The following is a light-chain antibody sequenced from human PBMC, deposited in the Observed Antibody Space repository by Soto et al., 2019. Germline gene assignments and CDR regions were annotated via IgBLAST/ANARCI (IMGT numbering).Light chain of an antibody. J-gene: IGKJ4*01. Sequence: EIGLTQSPATLSLSPGERATLSCRASQSVSSYLAWYQQKPGQAPRLLIHDASNRATGIPARFSGSGSGTDFTLTISSLEPEDFAVYYCQQRSNWPQLTFGGGTKVEIK. CDR2: DAS. CDR3: QQRSNWPQLT. V-gene: IGKV3-11*01. CDR1: QSVSSY.